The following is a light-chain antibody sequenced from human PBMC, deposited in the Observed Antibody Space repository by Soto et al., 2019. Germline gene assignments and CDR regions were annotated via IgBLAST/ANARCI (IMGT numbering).Light chain of an antibody. V-gene: IGKV1-5*03. CDR3: PQYTSYSGA. CDR1: QTISSW. CDR2: KAS. Sequence: DIRANKSPAIMYGTVRDRVTITCRASQTISSWLAWYQQKPGKAPKLLIYKASTLKSGVPSRFSGSGSGTEFTLTISSLQPDDFATYDCPQYTSYSGASGQRTKVDI. J-gene: IGKJ1*01.